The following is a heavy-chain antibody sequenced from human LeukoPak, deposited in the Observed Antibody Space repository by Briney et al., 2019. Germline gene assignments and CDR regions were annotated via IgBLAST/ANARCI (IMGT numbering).Heavy chain of an antibody. Sequence: SVKVSCKASGGTFSSYAISWVRQAPGQGLEWMGGIIPIFGTANYAQKFQGRVTITTDESTSTAYMELSSPRSEDTAVYYCAMGWFGELLYWGQGTLVTVSS. CDR3: AMGWFGELLY. V-gene: IGHV1-69*05. CDR2: IIPIFGTA. J-gene: IGHJ4*02. D-gene: IGHD3-10*01. CDR1: GGTFSSYA.